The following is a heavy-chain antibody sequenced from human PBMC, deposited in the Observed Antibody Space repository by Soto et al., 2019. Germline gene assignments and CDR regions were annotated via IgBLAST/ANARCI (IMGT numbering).Heavy chain of an antibody. CDR3: AKGPQYFYDSSDYYWFDP. CDR2: LSGSGGST. J-gene: IGHJ5*02. CDR1: GFTFNNFA. V-gene: IGHV3-23*01. Sequence: EVQLLESGGGLVQPGGSLRLSCAASGFTFNNFAMSWVRQAPGKGLEWVSSLSGSGGSTYYADSVKGRFAISRDNAKNTLYLPMHSLRAEGTAVYFCAKGPQYFYDSSDYYWFDPWWRGSLVSVSS. D-gene: IGHD3-22*01.